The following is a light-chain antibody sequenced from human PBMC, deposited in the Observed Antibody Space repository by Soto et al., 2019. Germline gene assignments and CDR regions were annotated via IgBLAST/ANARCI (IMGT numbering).Light chain of an antibody. V-gene: IGKV3-15*01. J-gene: IGKJ5*01. Sequence: MTQSPSTLSVSPGVRATLSCRASQNVRSNLAWYQQKPGQAPRLLIYGASTRATGIPARFSGSGSGTEFTLTISSLQSEDFAVYYCQQYNNWPITFGQGTRLEIK. CDR2: GAS. CDR3: QQYNNWPIT. CDR1: QNVRSN.